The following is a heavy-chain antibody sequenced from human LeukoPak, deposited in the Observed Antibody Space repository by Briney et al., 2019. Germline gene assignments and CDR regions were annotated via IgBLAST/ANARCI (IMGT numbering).Heavy chain of an antibody. CDR1: GFTFSSYS. J-gene: IGHJ4*02. V-gene: IGHV3-33*01. Sequence: GRSLRLSCAASGFTFSSYSMHWVRQAPGKGLEWVAVIWYDGSNKYYADSVKGRFTISRDNSKNTLYLQMNSLRAEDTAVYYCARDHSSGWTGDYWGQGTLVTVSS. CDR3: ARDHSSGWTGDY. CDR2: IWYDGSNK. D-gene: IGHD6-19*01.